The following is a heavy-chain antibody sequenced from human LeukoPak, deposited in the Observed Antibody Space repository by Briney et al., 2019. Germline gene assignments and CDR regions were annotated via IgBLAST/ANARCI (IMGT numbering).Heavy chain of an antibody. CDR2: ISSRSSYI. J-gene: IGHJ4*02. CDR3: AREVGATNPALFDY. V-gene: IGHV3-21*01. Sequence: GGSLRLSCAASGFTFSSYSMNWVRQAPGKGLDWVSSISSRSSYIYYADSVKGRVTISSDNANNSLYLQMNSLRAEATAVYSCAREVGATNPALFDYWGQGTPVTVSS. D-gene: IGHD1-26*01. CDR1: GFTFSSYS.